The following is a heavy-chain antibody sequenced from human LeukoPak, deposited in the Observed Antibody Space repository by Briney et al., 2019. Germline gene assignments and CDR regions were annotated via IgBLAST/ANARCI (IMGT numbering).Heavy chain of an antibody. D-gene: IGHD5-18*01. J-gene: IGHJ4*02. CDR2: MHYRGST. CDR3: ARRGRLWPDFDY. Sequence: SETLSLTCTVSGDSISSGSYCWGWIRRPPGKGLEWIGSMHYRGSTYYNPSLKSRVTISIDTSKNQFSLKLSSVTAADTAVYYCARRGRLWPDFDYWGQGTLVTVSS. CDR1: GDSISSGSYC. V-gene: IGHV4-39*01.